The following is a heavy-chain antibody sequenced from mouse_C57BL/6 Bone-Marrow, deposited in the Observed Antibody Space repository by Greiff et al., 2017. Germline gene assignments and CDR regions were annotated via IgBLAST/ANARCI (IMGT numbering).Heavy chain of an antibody. J-gene: IGHJ4*01. CDR2: IYPGNVNT. CDR1: GYTFTSYY. D-gene: IGHD4-1*01. V-gene: IGHV1S56*01. CDR3: ARDWDYYAMDY. Sequence: QVQLKESGPELVKPGASVRISCKASGYTFTSYYIHWVKQRPGQGLEWIGWIYPGNVNTKYNEKFKGKATLTADKSSSTADMQLSSLTSEDSAVYFCARDWDYYAMDYWGQGTSVTVSS.